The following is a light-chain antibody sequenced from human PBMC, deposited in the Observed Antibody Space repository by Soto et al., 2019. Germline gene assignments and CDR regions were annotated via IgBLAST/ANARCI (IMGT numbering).Light chain of an antibody. CDR3: QSYDNILSGPL. V-gene: IGLV1-40*01. J-gene: IGLJ3*02. CDR1: GSNAGAGYD. Sequence: QSVLTQPPSVSGAPGQTITMSCTGSGSNAGAGYDVHWYQVLPGAGPRLLIYKNNNRPSGVPDRFSGSKSGTSASLAITGLRAEDEADYYCQSYDNILSGPLFGGGTKLTVL. CDR2: KNN.